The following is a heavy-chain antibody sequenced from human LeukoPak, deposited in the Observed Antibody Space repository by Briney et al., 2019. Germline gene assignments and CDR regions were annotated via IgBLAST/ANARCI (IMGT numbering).Heavy chain of an antibody. V-gene: IGHV3-9*03. CDR2: ISWNSGSI. CDR3: AGLTTYGFDI. J-gene: IGHJ3*02. Sequence: VQPGGSLRLSCAASGFTFSSYAMSWVRQAPGKGLEWVSGISWNSGSIGYADSVKGRFTISRDNAKNSLYLQMNSLRAEDMALYYCAGLTTYGFDIWGQGTMVTVSS. D-gene: IGHD4-17*01. CDR1: GFTFSSYA.